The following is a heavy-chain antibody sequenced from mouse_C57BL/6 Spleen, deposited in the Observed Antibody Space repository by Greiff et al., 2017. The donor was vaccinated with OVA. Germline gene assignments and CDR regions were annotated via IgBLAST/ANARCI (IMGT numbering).Heavy chain of an antibody. J-gene: IGHJ1*03. D-gene: IGHD2-13*01. CDR1: GFTFSSSA. CDR2: ISDGGSYT. V-gene: IGHV5-4*01. CDR3: AIDDYDFDV. Sequence: EVHLVESGGGLVKPGGSLKLSCAASGFTFSSSAMSWVRQTPEKRLEWVATISDGGSYTYYPDNVKGRFTISRDNAKNNLYLQMSHLKSEDTAMYYCAIDDYDFDVWGTGTTVTVSS.